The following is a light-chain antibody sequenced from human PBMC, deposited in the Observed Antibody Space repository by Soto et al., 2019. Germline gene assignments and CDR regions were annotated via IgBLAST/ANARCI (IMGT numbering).Light chain of an antibody. CDR1: QSVSSY. V-gene: IGKV3-11*01. CDR2: DAS. CDR3: QQYGNSPLP. J-gene: IGKJ4*01. Sequence: EVGLTQSPATLSLSPGERATLSCRASQSVSSYLAWYQQKPGQAPRLLIYDASNRATGIPARFSGSGSGTDFTLTINKLEPEDFALFYCQQYGNSPLPFGGRTNVAIK.